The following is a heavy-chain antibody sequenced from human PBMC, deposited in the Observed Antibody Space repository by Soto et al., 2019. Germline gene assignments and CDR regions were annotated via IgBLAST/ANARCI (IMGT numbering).Heavy chain of an antibody. CDR2: MKPNSGNT. V-gene: IGHV1-8*02. D-gene: IGHD5-18*01. Sequence: QVQLVQSGAEVKKPGAAVKVSCKASGYTFTSYDINWVRQATGQGLEWMGWMKPNSGNTGNAQKFQGRVIMTRNNNIKTDEMELSSMRSEDTAVYYCSGGGYSYVPGSYKGWFDPWGQGTLVTVSS. CDR3: SGGGYSYVPGSYKGWFDP. J-gene: IGHJ5*02. CDR1: GYTFTSYD.